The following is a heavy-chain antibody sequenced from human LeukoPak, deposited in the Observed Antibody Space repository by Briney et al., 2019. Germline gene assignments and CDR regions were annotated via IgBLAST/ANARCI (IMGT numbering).Heavy chain of an antibody. V-gene: IGHV3-7*04. CDR3: ARGLIGAGNL. Sequence: GWSLTLSCPASGFTFSHYWMHWVRPPPANGLDWVANIKQDGTKKYYVDSVKGRVTISRDNAKNSLYLQMNSLRAEDTAVDYCARGLIGAGNLWGQGTLVTVSS. CDR2: IKQDGTKK. J-gene: IGHJ4*02. D-gene: IGHD6-13*01. CDR1: GFTFSHYW.